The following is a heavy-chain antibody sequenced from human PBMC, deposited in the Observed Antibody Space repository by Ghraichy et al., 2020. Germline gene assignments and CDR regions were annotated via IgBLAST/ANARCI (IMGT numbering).Heavy chain of an antibody. CDR3: ATSESFDTWASFAY. Sequence: GGSLRLSCAASGFTFSSCEMNWVRQAQGKGLELVSYISGTGNTIFYADSVLDRFTISRDNTTNSLYLLINSLVTEDTAVYYCATSESFDTWASFAYWGQGTLVTVSS. J-gene: IGHJ4*02. V-gene: IGHV3-48*03. CDR1: GFTFSSCE. D-gene: IGHD1-26*01. CDR2: ISGTGNTI.